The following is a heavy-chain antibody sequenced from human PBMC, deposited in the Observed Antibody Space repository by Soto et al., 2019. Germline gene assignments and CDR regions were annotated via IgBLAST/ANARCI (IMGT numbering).Heavy chain of an antibody. CDR1: GFSVDEYA. D-gene: IGHD2-21*01. CDR3: AKGRCASCYFADY. Sequence: PGGSLRLSCVPSGFSVDEYAMHWVRQAPGKGLEWVSGISDSGHDTFYADSVKGRFTISRDNSKSTLYLQLSSLRAEDTAIYYCAKGRCASCYFADYWGQGSLVTVSS. J-gene: IGHJ4*02. V-gene: IGHV3-23*01. CDR2: ISDSGHDT.